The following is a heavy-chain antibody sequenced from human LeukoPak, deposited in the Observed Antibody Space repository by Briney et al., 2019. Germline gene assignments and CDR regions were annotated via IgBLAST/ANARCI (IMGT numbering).Heavy chain of an antibody. Sequence: ASVKVSCKASGYTFTGYYMHWVRQAPGQGLEWMGWFNPNSGGTNYAQKFQGRVTMTRDTSISTAYMELSRLRSDDTAVYYCARLTEQQLAHFDYWGQGTLVTVSS. CDR3: ARLTEQQLAHFDY. D-gene: IGHD6-13*01. CDR2: FNPNSGGT. J-gene: IGHJ4*02. V-gene: IGHV1-2*02. CDR1: GYTFTGYY.